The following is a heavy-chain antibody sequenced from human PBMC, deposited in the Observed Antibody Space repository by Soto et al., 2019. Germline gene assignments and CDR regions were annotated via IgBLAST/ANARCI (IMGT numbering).Heavy chain of an antibody. V-gene: IGHV4-4*02. Sequence: QVQLQESGPGLVKPSGTLSLTCAVSSGSISSSNWWSWVRQPPGKGLEWIGEIYHSGSTNYNPSLKSRVTISVDKSKTQFSLKLSSVTAADTAVYYCARGRYCSSTSCNLDWFDPWGQGTLVTVSS. CDR2: IYHSGST. CDR3: ARGRYCSSTSCNLDWFDP. D-gene: IGHD2-2*01. J-gene: IGHJ5*02. CDR1: SGSISSSNW.